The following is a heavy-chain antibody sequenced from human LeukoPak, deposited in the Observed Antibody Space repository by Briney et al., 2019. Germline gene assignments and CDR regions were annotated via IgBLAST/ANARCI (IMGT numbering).Heavy chain of an antibody. CDR3: ARDFYGSGGYSELSGMP. CDR1: GYTFTSYA. J-gene: IGHJ4*02. Sequence: ASVKVSCKASGYTFTSYAMNWVRQAPGQGLEWMGWINTNTGNPTYAQGFTGRFVFSLDTSVSTAYLQISSLKAEDTAVYYCARDFYGSGGYSELSGMPWGQGTLVTVSS. D-gene: IGHD3-10*01. V-gene: IGHV7-4-1*02. CDR2: INTNTGNP.